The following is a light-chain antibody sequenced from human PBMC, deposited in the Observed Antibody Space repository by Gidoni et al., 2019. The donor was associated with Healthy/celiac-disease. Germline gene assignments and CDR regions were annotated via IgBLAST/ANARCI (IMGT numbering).Light chain of an antibody. J-gene: IGLJ1*01. V-gene: IGLV3-1*01. CDR1: KLGDQY. CDR3: QAWDSSTGGV. Sequence: SYELTQPPSVSASPGQTASITCYGDKLGDQYACWYQQKPGQSPVLVIYQDSKRPSGIPERFSGSNSGNTATLTISGTQAMDVADYYCQAWDSSTGGVFGTGTKVTVL. CDR2: QDS.